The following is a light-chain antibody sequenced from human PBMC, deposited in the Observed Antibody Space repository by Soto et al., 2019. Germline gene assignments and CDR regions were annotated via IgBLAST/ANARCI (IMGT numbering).Light chain of an antibody. CDR2: AAS. V-gene: IGKV3-20*01. CDR1: QSVSSSY. J-gene: IGKJ1*01. CDR3: QQYSSSRT. Sequence: EIVLTQSPGTLSLSPGERATLSCRASQSVSSSYLAWYQQKPGQAPRLLIYAASSRATGIPDRFSGTGSGTDFTLTISRLEPKDFAVYYCQQYSSSRTFGQGTKVEIK.